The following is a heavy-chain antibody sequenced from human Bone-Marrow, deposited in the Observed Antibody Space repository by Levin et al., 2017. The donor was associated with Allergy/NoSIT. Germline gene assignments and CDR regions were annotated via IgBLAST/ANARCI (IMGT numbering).Heavy chain of an antibody. D-gene: IGHD2-8*02. CDR2: IYWDDNK. Sequence: ASGPTLVKPTQTLTLTCTFSGFSLSTSGVSVGWIRQPPGKALEWLALIYWDDNKRHSPSLESRLSINKDTSKNQVVLTMTDVDPVDTGTYYCAHREASSGGPFDYWGQGTQVTVSS. CDR1: GFSLSTSGVS. J-gene: IGHJ4*02. V-gene: IGHV2-5*02. CDR3: AHREASSGGPFDY.